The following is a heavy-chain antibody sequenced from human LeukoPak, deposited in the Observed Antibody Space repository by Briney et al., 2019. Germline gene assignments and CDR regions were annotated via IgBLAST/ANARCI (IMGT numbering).Heavy chain of an antibody. CDR2: FSRGGPDT. Sequence: GGSLRLSCAASGFTFGSSAMSWVRQAPGKAPEWVSTFSRGGPDTYYADSVKGRLTIFRDNSKNTLYLQMNSLRAEDTAVYYCAKGSLGSWYYFDYWGQGTLVTVSS. CDR3: AKGSLGSWYYFDY. CDR1: GFTFGSSA. V-gene: IGHV3-23*01. D-gene: IGHD6-13*01. J-gene: IGHJ4*02.